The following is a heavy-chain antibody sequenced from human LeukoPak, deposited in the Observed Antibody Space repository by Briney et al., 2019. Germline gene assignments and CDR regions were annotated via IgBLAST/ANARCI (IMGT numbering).Heavy chain of an antibody. V-gene: IGHV5-51*01. CDR2: IYPGDSNT. CDR3: ARRRGPYSSTWHGALDV. D-gene: IGHD4-11*01. J-gene: IGHJ3*01. CDR1: EYSFASFW. Sequence: GESLKISCRGSEYSFASFWIAWVRQTPGKGLEWMGIIYPGDSNTKYSPSFQGQVTISADKSITTAYLQWNSLKASDTAMYYCARRRGPYSSTWHGALDVWGQGTMVTVSS.